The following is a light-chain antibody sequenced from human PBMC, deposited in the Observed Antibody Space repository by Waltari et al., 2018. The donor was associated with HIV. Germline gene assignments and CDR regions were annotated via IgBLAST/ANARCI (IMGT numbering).Light chain of an antibody. CDR2: GNN. CDR1: SSNIGNHA. CDR3: GTWDSSLSAV. J-gene: IGLJ3*02. V-gene: IGLV1-51*01. Sequence: QSVLTQPPSVSAAPGQTVTISFSGHSSNIGNHAVHWYQQPPGTAPKLLIYGNNKRPSGTPDRFSGYKSGTSATLGITGLQTGDEADYYCGTWDSSLSAVFGGGTKLTVL.